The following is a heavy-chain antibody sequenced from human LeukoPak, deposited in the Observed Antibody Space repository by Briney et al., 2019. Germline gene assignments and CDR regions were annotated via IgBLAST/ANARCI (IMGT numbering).Heavy chain of an antibody. J-gene: IGHJ6*03. CDR3: ARGTAGAGYYMDV. Sequence: KPSETLSLTCTVSGGSISSSSYYWGCIRQPPGKGLEWIGSIYYSGSTYYNPSLKSRVTISVDTSKNQFSLKLSSVTAADTAVYYCARGTAGAGYYMDVWGKGTTVTVSS. CDR1: GGSISSSSYY. CDR2: IYYSGST. D-gene: IGHD6-13*01. V-gene: IGHV4-39*01.